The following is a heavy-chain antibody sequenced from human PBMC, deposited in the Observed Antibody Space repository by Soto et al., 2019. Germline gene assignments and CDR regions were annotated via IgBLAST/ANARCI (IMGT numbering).Heavy chain of an antibody. CDR1: GFTFTSSA. CDR3: AANPPGGGSYYYGDAFDI. Sequence: ASVKVSCKASGFTFTSSAVQWVRQARRQRLEWIGWIVVGRGNTNYEQKFQERVTITRDISTSTAYMELSSLRSEDTDVYYCAANPPGGGSYYYGDAFDIWGQGTMVTVSS. D-gene: IGHD1-26*01. CDR2: IVVGRGNT. V-gene: IGHV1-58*01. J-gene: IGHJ3*02.